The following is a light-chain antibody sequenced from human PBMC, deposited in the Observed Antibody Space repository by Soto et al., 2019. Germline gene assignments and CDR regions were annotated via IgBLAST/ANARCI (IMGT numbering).Light chain of an antibody. CDR3: CSYAGSRTYL. CDR1: SSDVGGYNY. J-gene: IGLJ1*01. V-gene: IGLV2-8*01. Sequence: SVLTQPPSASGSPGQSVAISCTGTSSDVGGYNYVSWYQKHPGKDPKLMIYEVNKRPSGVPDRFPGSKSGNTASLTISGLQTEDEADYYCCSYAGSRTYLFGTGTKV. CDR2: EVN.